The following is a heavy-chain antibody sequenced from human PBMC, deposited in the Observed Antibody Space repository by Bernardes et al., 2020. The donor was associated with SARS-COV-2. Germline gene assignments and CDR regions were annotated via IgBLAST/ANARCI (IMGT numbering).Heavy chain of an antibody. CDR3: ATGFALLWFGERRGLGY. Sequence: ASVKVSCKVSGYTLTELSMHWVRQAPGKGLEWMGGFDPEDGETIYAQKFQGRVTMTEDTSTDTAYMELSSLRSEDTAVYYCATGFALLWFGERRGLGYWGQGTLVTVSS. D-gene: IGHD3-10*01. V-gene: IGHV1-24*01. J-gene: IGHJ4*02. CDR2: FDPEDGET. CDR1: GYTLTELS.